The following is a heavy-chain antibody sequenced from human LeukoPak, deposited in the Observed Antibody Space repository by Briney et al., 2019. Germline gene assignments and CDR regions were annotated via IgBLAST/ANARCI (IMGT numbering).Heavy chain of an antibody. V-gene: IGHV4-59*12. J-gene: IGHJ4*02. Sequence: SETLSLTCTVSGGSISSYYWSWIRQPPGKGLEWIGYIYYSGSTNYNPSLKSRVTISVDKSKNQFSLKLSSVTAADTAVYYCARGRLAVAVDYWGQGTLVTVSS. D-gene: IGHD6-19*01. CDR1: GGSISSYY. CDR2: IYYSGST. CDR3: ARGRLAVAVDY.